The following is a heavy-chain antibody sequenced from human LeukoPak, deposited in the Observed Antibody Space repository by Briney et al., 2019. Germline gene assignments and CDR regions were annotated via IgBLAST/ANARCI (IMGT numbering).Heavy chain of an antibody. V-gene: IGHV3-48*02. CDR1: GFSFTDYP. CDR2: IRTTAEGAKYA. J-gene: IGHJ4*02. CDR3: ATDQRYAFDY. D-gene: IGHD3-9*01. Sequence: GGSPRLSCATSGFSFTDYPTNWVRQAPGKGLEWISNIRTTAEGAKYAYYADSVKGRVTISRDDGKNTLYLHMNSLRDDDTAVYYCATDQRYAFDYWGQGILVTVSS.